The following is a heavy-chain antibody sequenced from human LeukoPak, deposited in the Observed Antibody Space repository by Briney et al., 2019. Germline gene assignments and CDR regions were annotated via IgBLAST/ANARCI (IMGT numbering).Heavy chain of an antibody. V-gene: IGHV1-69*04. J-gene: IGHJ5*02. D-gene: IGHD6-19*01. Sequence: SVEVSCKASGGTFSSYAISWVRQAPGHGLEWMGRIIPIFGIANYAQKFQGRVTITADKSTSTAYMELSSLRSEDTAVYYCARDGVRLLGAVAGNWFDPWGQGTLVTVSS. CDR3: ARDGVRLLGAVAGNWFDP. CDR2: IIPIFGIA. CDR1: GGTFSSYA.